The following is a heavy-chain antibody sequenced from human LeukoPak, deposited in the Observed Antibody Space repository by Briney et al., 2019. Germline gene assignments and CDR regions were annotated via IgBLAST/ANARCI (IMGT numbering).Heavy chain of an antibody. D-gene: IGHD1-1*01. CDR1: GFTFSDSD. CDR2: ISGSGDRT. CDR3: AKGNWNVD. Sequence: GGSLRLSCAASGFTFSDSDMSWVRQAPGKGLEWVSGISGSGDRTYNADSVKGRFTISRDNSKNTLYLQMNSLRAEDTAVYYCAKGNWNVDWGQGTPVSVSS. J-gene: IGHJ4*02. V-gene: IGHV3-23*01.